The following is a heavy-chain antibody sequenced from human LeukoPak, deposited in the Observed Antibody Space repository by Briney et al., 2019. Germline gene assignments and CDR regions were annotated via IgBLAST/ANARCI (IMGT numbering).Heavy chain of an antibody. CDR1: GGPISSGGYS. V-gene: IGHV4-30-2*01. CDR2: IYHSGSA. CDR3: AREADYGMDV. J-gene: IGHJ6*02. Sequence: SQTLSLTCAVSGGPISSGGYSWSWIRQPPGKGLEWIGYIYHSGSAYYNPSLKSRVTISVDRSKNQFSLKLSSVTAADTAVYYCAREADYGMDVWGQGTTVTVSS.